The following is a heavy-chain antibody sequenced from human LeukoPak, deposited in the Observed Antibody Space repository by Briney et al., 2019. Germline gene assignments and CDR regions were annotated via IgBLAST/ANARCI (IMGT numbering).Heavy chain of an antibody. Sequence: SETLSLTCTVSGGSISSYYWSWIRQPPGKGLEWIGYIYYSGSTNYNPSLKSRVTISVDTSKNQFSLKLSSVTAADTAVYYCARAPYDDYVWGSYRYSDYWGQGTLVTVSS. CDR2: IYYSGST. J-gene: IGHJ4*02. V-gene: IGHV4-59*01. CDR3: ARAPYDDYVWGSYRYSDY. D-gene: IGHD3-16*02. CDR1: GGSISSYY.